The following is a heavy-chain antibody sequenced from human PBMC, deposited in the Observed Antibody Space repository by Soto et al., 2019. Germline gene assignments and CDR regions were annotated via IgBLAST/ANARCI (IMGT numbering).Heavy chain of an antibody. Sequence: QVQLVQSGAEVKKPGASVKVSCKASGYTFTSYDINWVRQATGQGLEWMGWMNPNSGNTGYAQKFQGRVTMTRNTSISTAYMELSSLRSEDTAVYYCARGEEYCSSTSCYLSFRAHYSYYYGMDVWGQGTTVTVSS. CDR2: MNPNSGNT. J-gene: IGHJ6*02. CDR1: GYTFTSYD. V-gene: IGHV1-8*01. CDR3: ARGEEYCSSTSCYLSFRAHYSYYYGMDV. D-gene: IGHD2-2*01.